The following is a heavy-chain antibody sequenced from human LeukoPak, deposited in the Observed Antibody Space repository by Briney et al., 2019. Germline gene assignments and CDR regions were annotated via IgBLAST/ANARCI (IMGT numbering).Heavy chain of an antibody. D-gene: IGHD4-23*01. CDR2: IIPIFGTA. V-gene: IGHV1-69*05. Sequence: VASVKVSCKASGYTFTSYGISWVRQAPGQGLEWMGGIIPIFGTANYAQKFQGRVTITTDESTSTAYMELSSLRSEDTAVYYCARDRYGGNSYAYWGQGTLVTVSS. CDR3: ARDRYGGNSYAY. CDR1: GYTFTSYG. J-gene: IGHJ4*02.